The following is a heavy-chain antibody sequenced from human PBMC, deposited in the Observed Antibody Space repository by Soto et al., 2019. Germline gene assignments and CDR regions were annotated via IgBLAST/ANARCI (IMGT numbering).Heavy chain of an antibody. J-gene: IGHJ4*02. Sequence: QITLKESGPTLVKPTQTLTLTSTFSGFSLNTNAVGVAWIRQPPGQALEWLALLYWDDDKRYSPSLKSRLTSTTDTSKNQVVLTMTNMDPEDTATYYGAHRRVRDSSGENFDSWGQGTLVTVSS. CDR3: AHRRVRDSSGENFDS. CDR1: GFSLNTNAVG. CDR2: LYWDDDK. D-gene: IGHD6-19*01. V-gene: IGHV2-5*02.